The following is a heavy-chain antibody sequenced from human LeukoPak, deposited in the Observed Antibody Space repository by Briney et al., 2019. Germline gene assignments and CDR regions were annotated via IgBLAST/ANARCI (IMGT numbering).Heavy chain of an antibody. V-gene: IGHV3-30*18. J-gene: IGHJ5*02. CDR1: GFTFSSCG. D-gene: IGHD6-19*01. CDR3: AKDFFGSGWYNHFDP. Sequence: PGGSLRLSCSASGFTFSSCGMHWVRQAPGMGLEWVAMISYDGNAKYYADSVRGRFAISRDNSKNTLYLQMNSLRAEDTAVYYCAKDFFGSGWYNHFDPWGPGTLVAVSS. CDR2: ISYDGNAK.